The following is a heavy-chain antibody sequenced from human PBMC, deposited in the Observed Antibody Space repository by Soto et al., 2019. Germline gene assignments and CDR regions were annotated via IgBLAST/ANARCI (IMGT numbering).Heavy chain of an antibody. D-gene: IGHD2-2*02. CDR1: GFTFNTYG. V-gene: IGHV3-30*18. CDR2: ISYDGSEK. Sequence: GGSLRLSCAASGFTFNTYGMHWVRQAPGKGLEWVAVISYDGSEKYYVDPVKGRFTISKDNSKNTLYLQMNSLRPEDTAVYYSAKSPNFYCSSPNCYKYYFDHWGQGTRVTVSS. CDR3: AKSPNFYCSSPNCYKYYFDH. J-gene: IGHJ4*02.